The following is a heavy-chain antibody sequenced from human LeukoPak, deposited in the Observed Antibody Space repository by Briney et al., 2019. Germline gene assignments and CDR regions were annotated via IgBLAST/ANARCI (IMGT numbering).Heavy chain of an antibody. Sequence: GGSLRLSCEASGFSLSGYWMSWVRQTPGKGLEWVANIKQDGSEIWYVDSVKGRFAISRDNAKNSLYLQMNSLRAEDTAIYYCARDREEKARIGGMDVWGQGTTVIVSS. CDR2: IKQDGSEI. D-gene: IGHD3-16*01. J-gene: IGHJ6*02. V-gene: IGHV3-7*03. CDR1: GFSLSGYW. CDR3: ARDREEKARIGGMDV.